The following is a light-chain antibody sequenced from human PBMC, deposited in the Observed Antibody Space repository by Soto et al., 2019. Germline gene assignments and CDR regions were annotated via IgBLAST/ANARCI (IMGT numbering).Light chain of an antibody. CDR1: QSVSSY. J-gene: IGKJ4*01. Sequence: EIVLTQSPATLSLSPGERATLSCRASQSVSSYLGWYQQKPGQAPRLLIYDASNRATGIPARFSGSGSGTDFSLTISSLEPEDSAVYYCQQRSNWPLTFGGGTKVEI. CDR3: QQRSNWPLT. V-gene: IGKV3-11*01. CDR2: DAS.